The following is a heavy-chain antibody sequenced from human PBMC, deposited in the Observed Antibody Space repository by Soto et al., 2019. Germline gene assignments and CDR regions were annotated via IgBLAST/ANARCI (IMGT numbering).Heavy chain of an antibody. CDR3: ARGAASYYYDSSGWFDFDI. V-gene: IGHV1-18*04. Sequence: ASVKVSCKASGYTFTSYGISWVRQAPGQGLEWMGWISAYNGNTNYAQKLQGRVTMTTDTSTSTAYMELRSLRSDDTAVYYCARGAASYYYDSSGWFDFDIRGQGTMVTVS. CDR1: GYTFTSYG. J-gene: IGHJ3*02. D-gene: IGHD3-22*01. CDR2: ISAYNGNT.